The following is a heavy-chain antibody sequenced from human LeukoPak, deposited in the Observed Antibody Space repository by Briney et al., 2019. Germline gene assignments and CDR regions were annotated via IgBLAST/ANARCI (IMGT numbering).Heavy chain of an antibody. V-gene: IGHV2-5*01. J-gene: IGHJ1*01. CDR2: IFWNDAK. D-gene: IGHD1-26*01. Sequence: SGPTLVHPXPPLTLTCTFSGFSPSTSAVGVGWVSQPPGTALEWLAFIFWNDAKRYSPSLQSRPTITKDTSKNPVVLTMTSMDPVDTATYYCAHSWYSGGYGFQHWGQGTLVTVSS. CDR3: AHSWYSGGYGFQH. CDR1: GFSPSTSAVG.